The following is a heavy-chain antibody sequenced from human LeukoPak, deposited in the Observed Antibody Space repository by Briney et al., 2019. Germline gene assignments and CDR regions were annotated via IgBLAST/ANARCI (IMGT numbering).Heavy chain of an antibody. Sequence: QTGGSLRLSCAASGFTFSSYAMSWVRQAPGKVLEWVSAISGSGGSTYYADSVKGRFTISRDNSKNTLYLQMNSLRAEDTAVYYCAIHDDYWDYWGQGTLVTVSS. V-gene: IGHV3-23*01. D-gene: IGHD3-3*01. CDR1: GFTFSSYA. J-gene: IGHJ4*02. CDR2: ISGSGGST. CDR3: AIHDDYWDY.